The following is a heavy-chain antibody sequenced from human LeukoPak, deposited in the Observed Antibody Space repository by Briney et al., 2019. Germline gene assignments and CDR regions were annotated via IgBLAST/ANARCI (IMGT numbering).Heavy chain of an antibody. D-gene: IGHD6-13*01. CDR2: INEDGSTT. Sequence: GGSLRLSCAASGFTFSSNWMHWVRQAPGKGLVWVSRINEDGSTTNYADSVKGRSTIFRDNAKNTLYLQMNSLRAEDTAVYYCARVTEYSTAGMRYWGQGTLVTVSS. CDR1: GFTFSSNW. J-gene: IGHJ4*02. CDR3: ARVTEYSTAGMRY. V-gene: IGHV3-74*01.